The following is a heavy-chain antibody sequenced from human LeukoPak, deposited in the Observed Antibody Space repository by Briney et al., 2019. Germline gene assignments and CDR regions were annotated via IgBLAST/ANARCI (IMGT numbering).Heavy chain of an antibody. CDR1: GFTFSSYA. D-gene: IGHD3-22*01. Sequence: GGSLRLSCAASGFTFSSYAMSWVRQAPGKGLEWVSAIRGSGGSTYYADSVKGRFTISRDNSKNTLYLQMNSLRAEDTAVYYCAKVYPNYYDSSGYEDYWGQGTLVTVSS. CDR2: IRGSGGST. J-gene: IGHJ4*02. CDR3: AKVYPNYYDSSGYEDY. V-gene: IGHV3-23*01.